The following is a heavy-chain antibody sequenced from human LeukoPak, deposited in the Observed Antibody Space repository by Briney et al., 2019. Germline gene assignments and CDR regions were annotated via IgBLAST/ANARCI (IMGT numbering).Heavy chain of an antibody. CDR1: GGSFSGYY. D-gene: IGHD2-15*01. CDR2: INHSGST. J-gene: IGHJ4*02. V-gene: IGHV4-34*01. Sequence: SETLSLTCAVYGGSFSGYYWSWIRQPPGNGLEWIGEINHSGSTNYNPSLKSRVTLSVDTSKNQFSLKLSSVTAADTAVYYRARGFRIVSRIDYWGQGTMVTVSS. CDR3: ARGFRIVSRIDY.